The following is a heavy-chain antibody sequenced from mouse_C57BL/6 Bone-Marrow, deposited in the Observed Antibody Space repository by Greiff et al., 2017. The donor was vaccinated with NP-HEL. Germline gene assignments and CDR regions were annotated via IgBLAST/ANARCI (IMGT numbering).Heavy chain of an antibody. CDR3: ARTIYYGSSYEYFDV. CDR1: GFTFSDYG. V-gene: IGHV5-17*01. J-gene: IGHJ1*03. CDR2: ISSGSSTI. D-gene: IGHD1-1*01. Sequence: EVQRVESGGGLVKPGGSLKLSCAASGFTFSDYGMHWVRQAPEKGLEWVAYISSGSSTIYYADTVKGRFTISRDNAKNTLFLQMTSLRSEDTAMYYCARTIYYGSSYEYFDVWGTGTTVTVSS.